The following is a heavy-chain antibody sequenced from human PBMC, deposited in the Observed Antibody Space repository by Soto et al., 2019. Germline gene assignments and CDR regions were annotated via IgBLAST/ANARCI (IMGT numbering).Heavy chain of an antibody. D-gene: IGHD2-15*01. V-gene: IGHV4-39*01. CDR2: IYYSGST. J-gene: IGHJ5*02. Sequence: SETLSLTCTVSGGSISSSSYYWGWIRQPPGKGLEWIGSIYYSGSTYYNPSLKSRVTISVDTSKNQFSLKLSSVTAADTAVYYCVTGHCSGGSCYRGPGKFDPWGQGTLVTVSS. CDR1: GGSISSSSYY. CDR3: VTGHCSGGSCYRGPGKFDP.